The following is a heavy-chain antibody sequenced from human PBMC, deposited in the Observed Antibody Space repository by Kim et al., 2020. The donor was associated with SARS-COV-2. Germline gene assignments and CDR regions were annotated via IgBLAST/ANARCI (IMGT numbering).Heavy chain of an antibody. V-gene: IGHV3-23*01. Sequence: ADSVKGRLTISRENAKNTLYLQMNSLRAEDTAVYYCAKDPMGGEGYFQHWGQGTLVTVSS. CDR3: AKDPMGGEGYFQH. D-gene: IGHD3-16*01. J-gene: IGHJ1*01.